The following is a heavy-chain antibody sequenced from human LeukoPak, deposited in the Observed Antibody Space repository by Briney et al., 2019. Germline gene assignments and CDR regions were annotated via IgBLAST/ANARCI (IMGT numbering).Heavy chain of an antibody. CDR2: IYYRGST. V-gene: IGHV4-59*01. CDR3: ARGVSSSWQDY. D-gene: IGHD6-13*01. J-gene: IGHJ4*02. Sequence: SETLSLTCTVSGGSISSYYWSWIRQPPGKGLEWIGYIYYRGSTNYNPSLKSRVTISVDTSKNQFSLKLSSVTAADTAVYYCARGVSSSWQDYWGQGTLVTVSS. CDR1: GGSISSYY.